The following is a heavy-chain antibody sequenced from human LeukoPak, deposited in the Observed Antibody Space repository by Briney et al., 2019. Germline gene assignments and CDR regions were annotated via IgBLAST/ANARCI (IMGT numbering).Heavy chain of an antibody. CDR3: AKHGEPDYYYYMDV. CDR1: GFTFSSYG. J-gene: IGHJ6*03. V-gene: IGHV3-30*18. D-gene: IGHD1-14*01. Sequence: GRSLRLSCAASGFTFSSYGMHWVRQAPGKGLEWVAVTSYDGSNKYYADSVKGRFTISRDNSKNTLYLQMNSLRAEDTAVYYCAKHGEPDYYYYMDVWGKGTTVTVSS. CDR2: TSYDGSNK.